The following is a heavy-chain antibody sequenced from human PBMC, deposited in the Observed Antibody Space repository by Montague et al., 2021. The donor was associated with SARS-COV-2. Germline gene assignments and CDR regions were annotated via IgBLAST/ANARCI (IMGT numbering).Heavy chain of an antibody. CDR1: GTSFSGYY. Sequence: SETLSLTCAVHGTSFSGYYWNRIRQPPGKGLEWIGEINHGGSTKYSPSLKSRLTISADTSKNQFSLKLTPVAAADTAVYYCARLRDGVVPSPILGVGPYYSYYYMDVWGRGTTVTVSS. J-gene: IGHJ6*03. CDR2: INHGGST. CDR3: ARLRDGVVPSPILGVGPYYSYYYMDV. V-gene: IGHV4-34*01. D-gene: IGHD3-10*01.